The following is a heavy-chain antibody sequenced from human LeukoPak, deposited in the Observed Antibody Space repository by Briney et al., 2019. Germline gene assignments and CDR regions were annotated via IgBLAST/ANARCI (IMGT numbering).Heavy chain of an antibody. V-gene: IGHV3-53*01. CDR3: ARERAELLWFGEYYYYGMDV. D-gene: IGHD3-10*01. J-gene: IGHJ6*02. CDR2: IYSGGNT. Sequence: GGSLRLSCAAYGFTVSSNYMSWVRQAPGKGLVWFIVIYSGGNTYYADSVKGRFTISRDNSKNTLYLQMNSLRAEDTAVYYCARERAELLWFGEYYYYGMDVWGQGTTVTVSS. CDR1: GFTVSSNY.